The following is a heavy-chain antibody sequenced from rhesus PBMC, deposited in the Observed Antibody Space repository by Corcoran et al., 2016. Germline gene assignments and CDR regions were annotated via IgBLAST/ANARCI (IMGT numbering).Heavy chain of an antibody. J-gene: IGHJ4*01. CDR3: AEGLIAAADPGGYFDY. Sequence: EVQLVESGGGLVQPGGSLRLSCAASGFPFISYGMHWVRQAPGKGLGWVAVISYDGSKKYYADSVKYRFTISRDKSKKMLYLQMNNLKLEDTAVYYCAEGLIAAADPGGYFDYWGQGVLVTVSS. CDR2: ISYDGSKK. D-gene: IGHD6S26*01. CDR1: GFPFISYG. V-gene: IGHV3-54*02.